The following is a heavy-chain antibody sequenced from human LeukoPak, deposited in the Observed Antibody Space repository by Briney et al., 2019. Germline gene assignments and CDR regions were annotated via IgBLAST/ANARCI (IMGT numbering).Heavy chain of an antibody. CDR1: GGSISSGDYY. CDR2: IYYSGST. CDR3: ARDRIVVVVAATSYGMDV. D-gene: IGHD2-15*01. J-gene: IGHJ6*02. Sequence: SQTLSLTCTVSGGSISSGDYYWSWIRQPPGKGLEGIGYIYYSGSTYYNPSLKSRVTISVDTSKNQFSLKLSSVTAADTAVYYCARDRIVVVVAATSYGMDVWGQGTTVTVSS. V-gene: IGHV4-30-4*01.